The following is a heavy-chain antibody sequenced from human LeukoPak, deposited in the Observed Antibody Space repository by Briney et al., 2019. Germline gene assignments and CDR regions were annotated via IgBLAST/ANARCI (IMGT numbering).Heavy chain of an antibody. D-gene: IGHD3-9*01. Sequence: PGGSLRLSCAASGFTFSSYGMHWVRQAPGKGLEWVAVISYDGSNKYYADSVKGRFTISRDNSKNTLYLQMNSLRAEDTAVYYCARDFYDILTGYSTAPFDYWGQGTLVTVSS. V-gene: IGHV3-30*03. CDR3: ARDFYDILTGYSTAPFDY. CDR1: GFTFSSYG. J-gene: IGHJ4*02. CDR2: ISYDGSNK.